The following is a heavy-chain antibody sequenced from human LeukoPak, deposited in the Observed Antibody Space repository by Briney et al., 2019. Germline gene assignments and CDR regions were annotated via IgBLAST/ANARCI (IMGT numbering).Heavy chain of an antibody. D-gene: IGHD3-3*01. J-gene: IGHJ4*02. CDR2: IKLDGSEK. CDR1: GFTFGKYW. V-gene: IGHV3-7*03. CDR3: ARDQYDTWSRRGNFDS. Sequence: GSLRLFCLASGFTFGKYWMGWVRQASGEGLEGVAKIKLDGSEKNYVDSVKGRLTISRDNTKNSLYLQMNSLRVEDTAVFYCARDQYDTWSRRGNFDSWGQGTLVIVSS.